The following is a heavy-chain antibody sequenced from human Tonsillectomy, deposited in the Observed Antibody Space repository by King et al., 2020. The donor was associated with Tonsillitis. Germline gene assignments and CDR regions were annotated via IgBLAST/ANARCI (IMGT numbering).Heavy chain of an antibody. J-gene: IGHJ6*02. CDR3: TRRYSSSSRGMDV. Sequence: VQLVESGGGLVQPGGSLKLSCAASGFTFSGSAMHWVRQASGTGLEWVGRIRSKVNSYATAYAASVKGRFTISRDDSKNMPYLQMNSLKTEDTAVYYCTRRYSSSSRGMDVWGQGTTVTVSS. D-gene: IGHD6-6*01. CDR1: GFTFSGSA. V-gene: IGHV3-73*02. CDR2: IRSKVNSYAT.